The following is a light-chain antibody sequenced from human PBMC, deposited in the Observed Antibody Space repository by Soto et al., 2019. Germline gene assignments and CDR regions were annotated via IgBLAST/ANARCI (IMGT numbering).Light chain of an antibody. J-gene: IGKJ1*01. CDR2: KAS. CDR3: QQYNPYSPWT. V-gene: IGKV1-5*03. CDR1: QTISSW. Sequence: IQLTHSPSTLSGSVGERVTITCRASQTISSWLAWYQQKPGKAPKLLIYKASTLKSGVPSRFSGSGSGTEFTLTISSLQPDDFATYYCQQYNPYSPWTFGQGTKV.